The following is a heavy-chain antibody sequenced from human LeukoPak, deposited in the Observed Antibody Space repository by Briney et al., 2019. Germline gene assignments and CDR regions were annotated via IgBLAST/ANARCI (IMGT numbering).Heavy chain of an antibody. V-gene: IGHV4-30-2*01. CDR1: GGSISSGGYS. J-gene: IGHJ5*02. Sequence: SQTLSLTCAVSGGSISSGGYSWSWIRQPPGKGLEWIGYIYHSGSTYYNPSLKSRVTISVDRSKNQFSLKLSSVTAADTAVYYCARGGKPPRINWFDPWGQGTLVTASS. CDR3: ARGGKPPRINWFDP. CDR2: IYHSGST.